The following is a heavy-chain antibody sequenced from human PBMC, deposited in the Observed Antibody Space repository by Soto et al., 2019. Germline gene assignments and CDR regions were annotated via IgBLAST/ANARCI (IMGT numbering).Heavy chain of an antibody. CDR2: IYYSGST. J-gene: IGHJ6*02. V-gene: IGHV4-31*03. D-gene: IGHD6-13*01. CDR1: GGSISSGGYY. Sequence: QVQLQESGPGLVKPSQTLSLTCTVSGGSISSGGYYWSWIRQHPGNGLEWIGYIYYSGSTYYNPSLKSRVTISVDTSKNQFSLKLSSVTAADTAVYYCARAAAGYYYYYGMDVWGQGTTVTVSS. CDR3: ARAAAGYYYYYGMDV.